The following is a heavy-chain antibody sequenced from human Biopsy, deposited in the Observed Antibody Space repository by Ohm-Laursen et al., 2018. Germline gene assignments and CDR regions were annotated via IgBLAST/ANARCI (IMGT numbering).Heavy chain of an antibody. Sequence: ASVKVSCNASGFSFTGYYIHWVRQAPGQGLEWMGWINPKSGDTNYAHKFQGNITMTRDTSMSTAYMEMSRLRCDDTAVYYCALQSVAQMKNFDYWGQGTLVTVSS. J-gene: IGHJ4*02. CDR3: ALQSVAQMKNFDY. V-gene: IGHV1-2*02. CDR1: GFSFTGYY. D-gene: IGHD6-19*01. CDR2: INPKSGDT.